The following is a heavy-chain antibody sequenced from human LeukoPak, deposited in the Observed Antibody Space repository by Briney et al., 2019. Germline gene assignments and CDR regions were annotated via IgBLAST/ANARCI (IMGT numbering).Heavy chain of an antibody. J-gene: IGHJ4*02. V-gene: IGHV4-4*07. CDR3: PRKRHGGYSYGFSFHY. CDR2: IYIGGST. CDR1: GGSINSYY. Sequence: SETLSLTCTVSGGSINSYYWNWIRQSAGKGLEWIGRIYIGGSTNYNPSLKSRVTMSLDASKNQVSVNLNSVTAADTAIYYCPRKRHGGYSYGFSFHYGGQGPLVTASS. D-gene: IGHD5-18*01.